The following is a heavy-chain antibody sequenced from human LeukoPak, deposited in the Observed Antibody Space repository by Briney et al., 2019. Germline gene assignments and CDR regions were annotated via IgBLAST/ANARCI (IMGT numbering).Heavy chain of an antibody. CDR1: GGSISSSSYY. CDR3: ARRTGTTSQGAFDI. Sequence: SETLSLTCTVSGGSISSSSYYWSWIRQPPGKGLEWIGYIYYSGSTNYNPSLKSRVTISVDTSKNQFSLKLSSVTAADTAVYYCARRTGTTSQGAFDIWGQGTMVTVSS. CDR2: IYYSGST. V-gene: IGHV4-61*05. D-gene: IGHD1-1*01. J-gene: IGHJ3*02.